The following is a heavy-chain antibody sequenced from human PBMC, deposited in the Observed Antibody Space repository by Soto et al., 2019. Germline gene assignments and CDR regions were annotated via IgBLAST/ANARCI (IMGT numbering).Heavy chain of an antibody. CDR3: ARERVVVVGAATPHPGGAFDY. J-gene: IGHJ4*02. D-gene: IGHD2-15*01. Sequence: QVQLQESGPGLVKPSQTLSLTCTVSGGSISSGGYYWSWIRQHPGKGLEWIGYIDYSGSTYYNPSLTSRGTISVDTSKNQFSLKLSSVTAADTAVYYCARERVVVVGAATPHPGGAFDYWGQGTLVTVSS. CDR2: IDYSGST. CDR1: GGSISSGGYY. V-gene: IGHV4-31*03.